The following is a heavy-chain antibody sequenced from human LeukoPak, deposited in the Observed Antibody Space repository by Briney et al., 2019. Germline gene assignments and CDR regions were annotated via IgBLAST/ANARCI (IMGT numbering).Heavy chain of an antibody. CDR2: IIPIFGTA. D-gene: IGHD6-19*01. V-gene: IGHV1-69*01. CDR1: GGTFSSYA. CDR3: ARGSSGWYDWFDP. J-gene: IGHJ5*02. Sequence: SVRVSCKASGGTFSSYAISWVRQAPGQGLEWMGGIIPIFGTANYAQKFQGRVTITADESTSTAYMELSSLRSEDTAVYYCARGSSGWYDWFDPWGQGTLVTVSS.